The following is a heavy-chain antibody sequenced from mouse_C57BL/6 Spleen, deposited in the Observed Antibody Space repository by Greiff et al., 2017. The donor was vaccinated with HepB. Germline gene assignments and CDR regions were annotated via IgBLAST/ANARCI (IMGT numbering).Heavy chain of an antibody. CDR1: GFTFSDYG. J-gene: IGHJ2*01. CDR2: ISSGSSTI. V-gene: IGHV5-17*01. CDR3: ARNGYDEYYFDY. Sequence: EVKVVESGGGLVKPGGSLKLSCAASGFTFSDYGMHWVRQAPEKGLEWVAYISSGSSTIYYADKVKGRFTISRDNAKNTLFLQMTSLRSEDTAMYYCARNGYDEYYFDYWGQGTTLTVSS. D-gene: IGHD2-2*01.